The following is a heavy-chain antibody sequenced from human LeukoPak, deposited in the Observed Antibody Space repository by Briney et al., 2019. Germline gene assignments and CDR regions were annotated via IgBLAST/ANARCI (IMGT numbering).Heavy chain of an antibody. J-gene: IGHJ4*02. CDR1: GGSISSYY. CDR2: IYYSGSP. Sequence: PSETLSLTCTVSGGSISSYYWSWIRQPPGKGLESIGYIYYSGSPNYNPALKSRVTISVDTSKNQFSLKLSSVTAAHTAVYYCARDLMTTGYFDYWGQGTLVTVSS. V-gene: IGHV4-59*01. CDR3: ARDLMTTGYFDY. D-gene: IGHD4-17*01.